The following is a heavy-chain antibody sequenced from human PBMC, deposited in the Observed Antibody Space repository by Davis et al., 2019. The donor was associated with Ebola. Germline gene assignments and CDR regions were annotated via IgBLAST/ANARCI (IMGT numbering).Heavy chain of an antibody. D-gene: IGHD6-19*01. CDR3: ARGVWLGDNWFDP. J-gene: IGHJ5*02. CDR2: VYTSGTT. V-gene: IGHV4-4*07. Sequence: PSETLSLTCTVSGDSISRSYWSWIRQPAGKGLEWIGRVYTSGTTTYNPSLRSRVTMSVDTSKNQFSLRLSSVTAADTAVYYCARGVWLGDNWFDPWGQGTLVTVSS. CDR1: GDSISRSY.